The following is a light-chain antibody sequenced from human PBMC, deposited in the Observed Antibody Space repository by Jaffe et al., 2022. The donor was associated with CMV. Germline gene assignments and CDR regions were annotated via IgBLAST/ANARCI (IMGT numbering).Light chain of an antibody. CDR3: QQRSSWPLT. J-gene: IGKJ5*01. Sequence: EIVLTQSPGTLPLSPGERATLSCRASQSVSSYLAWYQQKPDQAPRLLIYDASKRASGIPARFSGSGSGADFTLTISSLEPEDFAIYYCQQRSSWPLTFGQGTRLEIK. CDR2: DAS. V-gene: IGKV3-11*01. CDR1: QSVSSY.